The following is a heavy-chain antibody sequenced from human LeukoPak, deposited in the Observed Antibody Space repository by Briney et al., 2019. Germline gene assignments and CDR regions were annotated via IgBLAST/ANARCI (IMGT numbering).Heavy chain of an antibody. D-gene: IGHD3-3*01. Sequence: ASVKVSCKVSGYTLTELSMHWVRQAPGKGLEWMGGFDPEDGETIYAQKFQGRVTMTEDTYTDKAYMELSSLRSEDTAVYYCATDHDDFWSGYRDGAFDIWGQGTMVTVSS. CDR2: FDPEDGET. CDR1: GYTLTELS. J-gene: IGHJ3*02. V-gene: IGHV1-24*01. CDR3: ATDHDDFWSGYRDGAFDI.